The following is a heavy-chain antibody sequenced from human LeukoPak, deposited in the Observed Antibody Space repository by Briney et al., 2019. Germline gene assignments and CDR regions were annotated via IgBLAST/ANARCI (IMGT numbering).Heavy chain of an antibody. CDR2: ISSSSSYI. J-gene: IGHJ6*02. CDR3: AKDPRYSSDYYGMDV. D-gene: IGHD6-19*01. V-gene: IGHV3-21*01. Sequence: PGGSLRLSCAASGFTFSSYSMNWVRQAPGKGLEWVSSISSSSSYIYYADSVKGRFTISRDNAKNSLYLQMNSLRAEDTAVYYCAKDPRYSSDYYGMDVWGQGTTATVSS. CDR1: GFTFSSYS.